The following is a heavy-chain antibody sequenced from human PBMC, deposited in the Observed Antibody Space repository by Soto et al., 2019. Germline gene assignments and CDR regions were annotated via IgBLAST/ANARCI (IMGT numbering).Heavy chain of an antibody. D-gene: IGHD4-17*01. CDR3: ASGPEYGGNSDAFDV. CDR1: GGTFRTES. V-gene: IGHV1-69*13. Sequence: QVHLVQSGAEVKKPGSSVKVSCKYSGGTFRTESINWVRQAPGQGPEWMGGILPFFGTADYAPRFQGRVTITADGATTRAYMELMSLTSPDTAVSFCASGPEYGGNSDAFDVWGQWTMVTVSS. CDR2: ILPFFGTA. J-gene: IGHJ3*01.